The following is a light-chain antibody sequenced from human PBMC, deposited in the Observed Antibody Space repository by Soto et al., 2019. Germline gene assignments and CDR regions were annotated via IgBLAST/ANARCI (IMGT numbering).Light chain of an antibody. Sequence: ETVLTQSPGTLSLSPGERATLSCRASQTIRNNYLAWYRQTPGQAPRLLIYGAFNRATGIADRFSGSGSGTDFTLIISRLEPEDCALYYCQQYAGSPWTFGQGTKVEIK. CDR3: QQYAGSPWT. CDR1: QTIRNNY. J-gene: IGKJ1*01. V-gene: IGKV3-20*01. CDR2: GAF.